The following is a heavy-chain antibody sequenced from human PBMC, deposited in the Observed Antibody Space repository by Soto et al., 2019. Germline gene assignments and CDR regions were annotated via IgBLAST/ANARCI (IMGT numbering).Heavy chain of an antibody. Sequence: SLTCTVSGGSISSYYWSWIRQSPGEGLEWIGYIYHSGSANYNPSLKSRVTISVDTSKKQFSLKLSSVTAADTAVYYCARTEGLYYYYIDVWGKGTPVTVSS. V-gene: IGHV4-59*01. CDR2: IYHSGSA. CDR3: ARTEGLYYYYIDV. J-gene: IGHJ6*03. CDR1: GGSISSYY.